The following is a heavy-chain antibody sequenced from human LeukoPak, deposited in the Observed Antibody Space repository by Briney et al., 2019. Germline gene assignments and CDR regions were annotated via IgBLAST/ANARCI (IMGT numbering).Heavy chain of an antibody. CDR1: GYTFTSYY. D-gene: IGHD6-13*01. V-gene: IGHV1-46*01. CDR3: ARDLRYSSSWKDY. CDR2: INPSGGST. Sequence: ASVKVSCKASGYTFTSYYMHWVRQAPGQGLEWMGIINPSGGSTSYAQKLQGRVTMTTDTSTSTAYMELRSLRSDDTAVYYCARDLRYSSSWKDYWGQGTLVTVSS. J-gene: IGHJ4*02.